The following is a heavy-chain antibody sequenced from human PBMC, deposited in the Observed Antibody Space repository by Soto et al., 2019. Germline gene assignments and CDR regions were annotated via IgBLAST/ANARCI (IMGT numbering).Heavy chain of an antibody. V-gene: IGHV3-23*01. CDR1: GFTFSSYA. Sequence: EVQVLESGGDLVQPGGSLRLSCAASGFTFSSYAATWVRQAPGNGLQWVSCVTNSGANTYYGDSVKGRFTISRDNSRNTLYLQMNSLRPEDTAVYYCAKVCGSSCYEPIDYWGQGTLVTVSS. CDR3: AKVCGSSCYEPIDY. J-gene: IGHJ4*02. CDR2: VTNSGANT. D-gene: IGHD2-2*01.